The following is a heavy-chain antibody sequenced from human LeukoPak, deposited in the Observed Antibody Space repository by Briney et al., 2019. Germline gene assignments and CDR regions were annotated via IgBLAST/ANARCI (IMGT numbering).Heavy chain of an antibody. CDR3: ARDARYFDWLLSPFDY. Sequence: ASVKVSCKASGYTFTSYGISWVRQAPGQGLEWMGWISAYNGNTNYAQKLQGRVTMTTDTSTSTVYMELSSLRSEDTAVYYCARDARYFDWLLSPFDYWGQGTLVTVSS. CDR2: ISAYNGNT. J-gene: IGHJ4*02. D-gene: IGHD3-9*01. V-gene: IGHV1-18*01. CDR1: GYTFTSYG.